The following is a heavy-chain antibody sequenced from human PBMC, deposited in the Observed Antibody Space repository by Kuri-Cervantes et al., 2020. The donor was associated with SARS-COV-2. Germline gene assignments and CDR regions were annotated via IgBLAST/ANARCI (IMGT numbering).Heavy chain of an antibody. CDR2: IRSKGNTYAT. CDR3: TSRTMDV. CDR1: GFTFSGSA. J-gene: IGHJ6*02. V-gene: IGHV3-73*01. Sequence: GGSLRLSCAASGFTFSGSAMHWVRQASGKGLEWVGRIRSKGNTYATAYAASVKGKFTISRDDSKNTAYLQVNSLKTEDTAVYYCTSRTMDVWGQGTTVTVSS.